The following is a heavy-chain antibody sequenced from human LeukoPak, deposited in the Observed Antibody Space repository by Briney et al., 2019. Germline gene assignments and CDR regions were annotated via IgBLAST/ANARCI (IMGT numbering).Heavy chain of an antibody. D-gene: IGHD3-3*01. CDR2: IYYSGHT. Sequence: KASETLPLTCTVSGGSISSSSYYWGWIRQPPGNGLEWIGTIYYSGHTYYNPSLKSRVTISVDTSKNQFSLKLSSVTAADTAVYYCARHRRDHDFWSGSNPTHYYYYMDVWGKGTTVTVSS. CDR3: ARHRRDHDFWSGSNPTHYYYYMDV. CDR1: GGSISSSSYY. J-gene: IGHJ6*03. V-gene: IGHV4-39*01.